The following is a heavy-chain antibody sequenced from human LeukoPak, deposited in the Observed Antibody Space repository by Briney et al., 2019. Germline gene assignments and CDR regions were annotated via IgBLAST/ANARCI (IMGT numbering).Heavy chain of an antibody. CDR1: GFTFSSYS. V-gene: IGHV3-21*01. J-gene: IGHJ4*02. CDR2: ISSSSSSYI. D-gene: IGHD5-12*01. CDR3: ARVGIVATISGFSDY. Sequence: GGSLRLSCAASGFTFSSYSMNWVRQAPGKGLEWVSSISSSSSSYIYYADSVKGRFTISRDNAKNSLYLQMNSLRAEDTAVYYCARVGIVATISGFSDYWGQGTLVTVSS.